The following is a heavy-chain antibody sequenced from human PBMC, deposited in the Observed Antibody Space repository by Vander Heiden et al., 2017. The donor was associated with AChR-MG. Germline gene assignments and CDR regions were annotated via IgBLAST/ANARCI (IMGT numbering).Heavy chain of an antibody. D-gene: IGHD5-12*01. Sequence: EMQLLESGGGLVQPGGSLRLSCAASGFTFSSYAMSWVRQAPGKGLEWVSVISGSGGDTYYADSVKGRVTTSRDNSKNTLYLEMNSVRVEDTAVYYCAKDVRDGYNGLWGQGTLGTVSS. CDR3: AKDVRDGYNGL. V-gene: IGHV3-23*01. CDR1: GFTFSSYA. J-gene: IGHJ4*02. CDR2: ISGSGGDT.